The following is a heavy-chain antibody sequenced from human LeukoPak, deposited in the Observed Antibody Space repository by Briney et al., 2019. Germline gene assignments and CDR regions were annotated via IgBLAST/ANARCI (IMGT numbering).Heavy chain of an antibody. J-gene: IGHJ3*02. V-gene: IGHV3-23*01. D-gene: IGHD3-22*01. CDR1: GFTFTDAW. Sequence: GSLRLSCAASGFTFTDAWMSWVRQAPGKGLEWVSAISGSGGSTYYADSVKGRFTISRDNSKNTLYLQMNSLRAEDTAVYYCAKDLYYDSSGYTPRGAFDIWGQGTMATVSS. CDR2: ISGSGGST. CDR3: AKDLYYDSSGYTPRGAFDI.